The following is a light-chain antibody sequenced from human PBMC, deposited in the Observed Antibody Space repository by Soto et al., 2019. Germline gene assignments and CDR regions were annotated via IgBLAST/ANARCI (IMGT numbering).Light chain of an antibody. CDR2: DAS. Sequence: DVEIFKYPSTLSASVGDRVTITCRASQSISSWLAWYQQKPGKAPKLLIYDASSLESGVPSRFSGSGSGTEFTLTISSLKPDDFATYYCQQYNSYSTFGQGTKVDIK. V-gene: IGKV1-5*01. CDR1: QSISSW. J-gene: IGKJ1*01. CDR3: QQYNSYST.